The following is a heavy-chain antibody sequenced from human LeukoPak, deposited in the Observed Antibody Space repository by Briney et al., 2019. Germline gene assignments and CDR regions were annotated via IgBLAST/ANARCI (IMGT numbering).Heavy chain of an antibody. D-gene: IGHD3-10*01. J-gene: IGHJ6*04. CDR1: GGSFSGYY. CDR2: INHSGST. CDR3: ARRYYSGSMDV. Sequence: SETLSLTCAVYGGSFSGYYWSWIRQPPGKGLEWIGEINHSGSTNYNPSLKSRVTISVDTSKNQFSLKLSSVTAADTAVYYCARRYYSGSMDVWGKGTTVTISS. V-gene: IGHV4-34*01.